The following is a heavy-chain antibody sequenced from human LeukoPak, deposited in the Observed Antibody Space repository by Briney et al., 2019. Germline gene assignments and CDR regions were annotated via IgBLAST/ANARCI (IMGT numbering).Heavy chain of an antibody. V-gene: IGHV3-48*04. D-gene: IGHD5-18*01. CDR2: ISGRATNT. J-gene: IGHJ4*02. CDR3: ARGGYHAYYLDY. CDR1: GYPFSNYG. Sequence: GGSLRLSCAASGYPFSNYGMDWVRQTPGRGLEWISYISGRATNTEYADSVKVRFTISRDNAENTLYLQMDNLRAEDTAVYYCARGGYHAYYLDYWGQGSLVTVSS.